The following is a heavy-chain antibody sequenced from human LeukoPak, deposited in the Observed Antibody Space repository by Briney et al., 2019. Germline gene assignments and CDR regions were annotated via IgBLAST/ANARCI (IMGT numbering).Heavy chain of an antibody. Sequence: GSLRLSCAASGFTFSSYAMSWVRQAPGKGLEWIGSIYHSGSTYYNPSLKSRVTISVDTSKNQFSLKLSSVTAADTAVYYCARDLGIAARPDYWGQGTLVTVSS. J-gene: IGHJ4*02. D-gene: IGHD6-6*01. CDR2: IYHSGST. CDR1: GFTFSSYA. CDR3: ARDLGIAARPDY. V-gene: IGHV4-38-2*02.